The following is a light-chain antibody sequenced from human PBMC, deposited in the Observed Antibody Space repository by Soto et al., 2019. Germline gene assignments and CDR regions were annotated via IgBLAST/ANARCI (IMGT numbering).Light chain of an antibody. V-gene: IGLV1-44*01. J-gene: IGLJ3*02. CDR1: SSNIGSDP. CDR2: RND. Sequence: QAVVTQPPSAYGTPGQRVIISCSGSSSNIGSDPVQWYQQFPGTAPKLLIYRNDQRASGVPDRFSGSKSGTSASLAISGLQSEDEADYLCATWEDSLYGPVFGGGTKLTVL. CDR3: ATWEDSLYGPV.